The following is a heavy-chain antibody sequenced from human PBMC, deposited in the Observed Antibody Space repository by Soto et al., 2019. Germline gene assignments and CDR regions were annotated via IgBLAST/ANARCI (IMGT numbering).Heavy chain of an antibody. CDR2: INPNSGGT. CDR3: ARQLLYAYGTDV. J-gene: IGHJ6*02. D-gene: IGHD2-2*02. CDR1: GYTFTGYD. V-gene: IGHV1-2*04. Sequence: ASVKVSCKASGYTFTGYDMHWVRQAPGQGREWMGWINPNSGGTNYAQKFQGWVTMTRDTSISTAYMELSRLRSDDTAVYYCARQLLYAYGTDVWGQGTTVNVSS.